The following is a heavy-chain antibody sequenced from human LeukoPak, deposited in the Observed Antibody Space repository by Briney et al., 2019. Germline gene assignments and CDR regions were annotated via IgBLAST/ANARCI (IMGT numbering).Heavy chain of an antibody. CDR1: GFTFDDYA. V-gene: IGHV3-9*01. Sequence: GRSLRLSCAASGFTFDDYAMHWVRQAPGKGLEWVSGISWNSGSIGYADSVKGRFTISRDNAKNSLYLQMNSLRAEDTALYYCAKDYVYGSGSYFDYWGQGTLVTVSS. CDR2: ISWNSGSI. D-gene: IGHD3-10*01. CDR3: AKDYVYGSGSYFDY. J-gene: IGHJ4*02.